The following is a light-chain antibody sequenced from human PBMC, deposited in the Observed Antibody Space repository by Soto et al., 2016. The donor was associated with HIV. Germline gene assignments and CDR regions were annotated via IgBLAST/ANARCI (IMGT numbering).Light chain of an antibody. Sequence: DIVMTQSPLSLPVTPGEPASISCRSSQSLLHSNGYNYLDWYLQKPGQPPHLLIYEVSKRFSGVPNRFSGSGSGTDFTLKISRVESEDIGVYYCMQRIQLPRFGQGTKLEIQ. CDR2: EVS. J-gene: IGKJ2*03. CDR1: QSLLHSNGYNY. V-gene: IGKV2D-29*01. CDR3: MQRIQLPR.